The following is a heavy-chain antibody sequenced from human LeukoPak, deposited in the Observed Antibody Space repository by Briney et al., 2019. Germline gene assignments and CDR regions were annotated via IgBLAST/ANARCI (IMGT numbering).Heavy chain of an antibody. CDR2: TSYDGSNK. Sequence: GRSLRLTCAASGFTFSSYGIHWVRQAPGKGLEWVAVTSYDGSNKYYADSVKGRFTISRDNSKNTLHLQMSSLRAEDTAVYYCARDLIAAAVSFDYWGQGTLVTVSS. V-gene: IGHV3-30*03. CDR1: GFTFSSYG. CDR3: ARDLIAAAVSFDY. D-gene: IGHD6-13*01. J-gene: IGHJ4*02.